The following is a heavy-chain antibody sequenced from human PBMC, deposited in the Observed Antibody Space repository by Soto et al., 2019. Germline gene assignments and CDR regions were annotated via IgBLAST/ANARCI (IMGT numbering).Heavy chain of an antibody. CDR2: IGTVGDT. CDR1: GFPFRSYD. CDR3: ARAYSSSWYPFDY. D-gene: IGHD6-13*01. J-gene: IGHJ4*02. Sequence: EVQLVESGGGLVQPGGSLSLSCAASGFPFRSYDMHWVRQATGKGLEWVSAIGTVGDTYYPGSVKGRFTISRENAKNSLYLQMNSLRAEDTAVYYCARAYSSSWYPFDYWGQGTLVTVSS. V-gene: IGHV3-13*01.